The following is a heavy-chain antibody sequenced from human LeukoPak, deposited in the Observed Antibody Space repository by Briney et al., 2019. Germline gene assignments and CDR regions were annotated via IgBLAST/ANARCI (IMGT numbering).Heavy chain of an antibody. J-gene: IGHJ5*02. V-gene: IGHV3-23*01. CDR1: GFTFSNYA. Sequence: GGSLRVSCAASGFTFSNYAMSWVRQAPGQGLEWVSAITAGGDQTFYRDSVQGRFAISRVHYNNTVSLEMNNLRGENTAIYYCVRECRNGQEGFYPWGQGTLVTVSS. D-gene: IGHD1-14*01. CDR2: ITAGGDQT. CDR3: VRECRNGQEGFYP.